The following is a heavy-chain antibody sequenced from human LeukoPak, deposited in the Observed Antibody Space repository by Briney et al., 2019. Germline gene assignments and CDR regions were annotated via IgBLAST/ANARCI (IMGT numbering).Heavy chain of an antibody. CDR3: FVGPHPYNSGDWPPN. J-gene: IGHJ4*02. V-gene: IGHV3-66*01. Sequence: PGGSLRLSCAASGFTVTDNYMSWVRQAPGKGLEWVSVIYSGGSTYNADAVKGRFTISRDNSKNTLYLQMNSLRVEDTAVYYCFVGPHPYNSGDWPPNWGQGTLVTVSS. D-gene: IGHD3-10*01. CDR2: IYSGGST. CDR1: GFTVTDNY.